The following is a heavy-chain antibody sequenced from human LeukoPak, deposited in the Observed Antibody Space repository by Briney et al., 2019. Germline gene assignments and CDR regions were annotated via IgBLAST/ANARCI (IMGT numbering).Heavy chain of an antibody. J-gene: IGHJ4*02. CDR3: ARGDLDGSGGFDY. CDR2: TIPIFGTA. Sequence: SVKVSCKASGGTFSSYAISWVRQAPGQGLEWMGGTIPIFGTANYAQKFQGRVTITADKSTSTAYMELSSLRSEDTAVYYCARGDLDGSGGFDYWGQGTLVTVSS. D-gene: IGHD3-10*01. CDR1: GGTFSSYA. V-gene: IGHV1-69*06.